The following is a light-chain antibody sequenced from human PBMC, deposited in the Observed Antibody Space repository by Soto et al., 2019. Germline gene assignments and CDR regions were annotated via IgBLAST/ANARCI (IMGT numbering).Light chain of an antibody. CDR2: DAS. CDR1: QSISSW. CDR3: QQFNDYPIT. Sequence: DVHLTPSPPTLSGXFXDXXAXXXRASQSISSWLAWYQQKPGKAPKLLIYDASSLESGVPSRFSGSGSGTEFTLAISSLQPEDFATYYCQQFNDYPITFGQGTRLEIK. V-gene: IGKV1-5*01. J-gene: IGKJ5*01.